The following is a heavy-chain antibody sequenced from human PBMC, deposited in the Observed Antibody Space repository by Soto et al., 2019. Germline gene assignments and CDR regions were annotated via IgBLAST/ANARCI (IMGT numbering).Heavy chain of an antibody. CDR2: IYHTGRT. CDR3: VRDEAHYDILTGSSLGRAFDI. CDR1: NASISSSNW. J-gene: IGHJ3*02. V-gene: IGHV4-4*02. D-gene: IGHD3-9*01. Sequence: QVQLQESGPRLVKPSGTLSLTCVITNASISSSNWWRWVRQPPGKGLEWIGEIYHTGRTNYAPSLKSRVTMSIDKSNNRFSLRLTSLTAADTAVYYCVRDEAHYDILTGSSLGRAFDIWGQGTMVTVSS.